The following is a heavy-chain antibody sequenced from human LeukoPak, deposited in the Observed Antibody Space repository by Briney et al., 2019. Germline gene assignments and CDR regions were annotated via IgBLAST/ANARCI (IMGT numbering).Heavy chain of an antibody. D-gene: IGHD3-22*01. J-gene: IGHJ6*02. CDR3: ATDLDSSGYYYYYYYGMDV. V-gene: IGHV3-30-3*01. CDR1: GFTFSSYA. CDR2: ISYDGSNK. Sequence: GGSLRLSCAASGFTFSSYAMHWVRQAPGKGLEWVAVISYDGSNKYYADSVKGRFTISRDNSKNTLYLQMNSLRAEDTAVYYCATDLDSSGYYYYYYYGMDVCGQGTTVTVSS.